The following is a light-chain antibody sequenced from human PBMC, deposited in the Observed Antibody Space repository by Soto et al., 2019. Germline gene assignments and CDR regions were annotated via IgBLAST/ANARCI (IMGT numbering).Light chain of an antibody. CDR3: QQYNSYSPGMYT. CDR2: KAS. J-gene: IGKJ2*01. CDR1: QSISSW. V-gene: IGKV1-5*03. Sequence: DIQMTQSPSTLSASVGDRVTITCRASQSISSWLAWYQQKPGKAPKLLIYKASSLESGVASRFSGSGSGTEFTLTISSLQPDDFATYYCQQYNSYSPGMYTFGHGTKLEIK.